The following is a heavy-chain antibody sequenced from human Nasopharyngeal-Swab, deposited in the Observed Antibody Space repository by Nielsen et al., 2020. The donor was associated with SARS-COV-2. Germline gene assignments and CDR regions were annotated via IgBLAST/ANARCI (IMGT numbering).Heavy chain of an antibody. Sequence: RQAPGKGLEWIGEINHSGSTNYNPSLKSRVTISVDTSKNQFSLKLSSVTAADTAVYYCARAPPYYDFWSGYYKEWFDPWGQGTLVTVSS. CDR3: ARAPPYYDFWSGYYKEWFDP. CDR2: INHSGST. D-gene: IGHD3-3*01. V-gene: IGHV4-34*01. J-gene: IGHJ5*02.